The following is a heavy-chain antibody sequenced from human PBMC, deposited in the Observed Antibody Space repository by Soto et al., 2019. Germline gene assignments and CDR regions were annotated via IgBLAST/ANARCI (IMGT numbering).Heavy chain of an antibody. Sequence: QVQLVQSGAEVKKPGSSVMVSCKGSGGTFSSYAISWERQAPGQGLEWMGGIIPIFGTANYAQKFQGRVTITADESTSTAYMELSSLRSEDTAVYYCARPTRYYYDSSGQSAWFDPWGQGTLVTVSS. J-gene: IGHJ5*02. CDR2: IIPIFGTA. CDR3: ARPTRYYYDSSGQSAWFDP. D-gene: IGHD3-22*01. CDR1: GGTFSSYA. V-gene: IGHV1-69*12.